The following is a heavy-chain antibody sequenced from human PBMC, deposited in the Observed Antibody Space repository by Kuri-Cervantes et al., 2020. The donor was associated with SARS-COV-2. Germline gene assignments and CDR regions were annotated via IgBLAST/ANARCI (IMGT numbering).Heavy chain of an antibody. D-gene: IGHD3-10*01. CDR3: ARPTGDYYGSGSYPYYYYYYMDV. CDR1: GGTFSSYA. CDR2: IIPILGIA. Sequence: SVKVSCKASGGTFSSYAISWVRQAPGQGLEWMGGIIPILGIANYAQKFQGRVTITADESTSTAYMELSSLRSEDTAVYYCARPTGDYYGSGSYPYYYYYYMDVWGQGTTVTVSS. V-gene: IGHV1-69*10. J-gene: IGHJ6*03.